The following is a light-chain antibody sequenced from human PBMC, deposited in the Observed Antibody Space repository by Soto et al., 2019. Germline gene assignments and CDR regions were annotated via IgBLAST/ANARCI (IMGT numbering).Light chain of an antibody. CDR3: ATWDDSLRGPV. Sequence: QSVLTQPPSASGTPGQRVTIYCSGSGSNIGSNTVNWYQQLPGSAPKLLIYTNNERPSGVPDRFSGSKSDTSASLAIGGLQSEDEADYYSATWDDSLRGPVFGGGTQLTVL. V-gene: IGLV1-44*01. CDR2: TNN. CDR1: GSNIGSNT. J-gene: IGLJ3*02.